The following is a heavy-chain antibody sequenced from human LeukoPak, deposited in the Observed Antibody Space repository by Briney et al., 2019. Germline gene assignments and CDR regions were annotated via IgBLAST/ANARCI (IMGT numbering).Heavy chain of an antibody. CDR2: IYYSGST. J-gene: IGHJ5*02. D-gene: IGHD6-19*01. CDR3: ARRAVAGTRHWFDP. CDR1: GGSISSYY. V-gene: IGHV4-59*01. Sequence: PSETLSPTCTVSGGSISSYYWSWIRQPPGEGLEWIGYIYYSGSTNYNPSLKSRVTISVDTSKNQFSLKLSSVTAADTAVYYCARRAVAGTRHWFDPWGQGTLVTVSS.